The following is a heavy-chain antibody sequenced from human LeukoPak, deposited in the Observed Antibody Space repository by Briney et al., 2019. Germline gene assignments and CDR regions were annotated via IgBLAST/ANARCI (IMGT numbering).Heavy chain of an antibody. J-gene: IGHJ6*02. D-gene: IGHD6-6*01. Sequence: GESLKISCKSSGYSFTTYWIGWVRQMPGKGLEWMGVVYPGDSDTRYSPPFQGQVTISADKSINTAYLQWSSLKASDTAMYYCARHGKRSSQILGMDVWGQGTTVTVSS. CDR1: GYSFTTYW. CDR3: ARHGKRSSQILGMDV. V-gene: IGHV5-51*01. CDR2: VYPGDSDT.